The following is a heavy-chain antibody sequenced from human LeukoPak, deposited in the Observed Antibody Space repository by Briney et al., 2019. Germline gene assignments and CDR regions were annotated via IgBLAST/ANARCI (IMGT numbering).Heavy chain of an antibody. D-gene: IGHD1-26*01. CDR1: GGSTSSYY. CDR2: IYYSGST. V-gene: IGHV4-59*01. Sequence: SETLSLTCTVSGGSTSSYYWSWIRQPPGKGLEWIGYIYYSGSTNYNPSLKSRVTISVDTSKNQFSLKLSSVTAADTAVYYCARRVGATRAFDIWGQGTMVTVSS. J-gene: IGHJ3*02. CDR3: ARRVGATRAFDI.